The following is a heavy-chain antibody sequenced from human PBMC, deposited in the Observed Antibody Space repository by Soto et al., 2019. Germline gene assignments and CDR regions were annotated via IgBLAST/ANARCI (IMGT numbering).Heavy chain of an antibody. CDR2: IRSKANNYAT. J-gene: IGHJ4*02. V-gene: IGHV3-73*01. CDR3: TRGYGDYVRDY. Sequence: EVQLVESGGGLVQPGASLKLSCAVSGFTFSGSAMHWVRQASGKGLEWVGRIRSKANNYATAYAASVKGRFTISRDDSKNTAYLQMNSLKSEDTAAYYCTRGYGDYVRDYWGQGTLVTVSS. CDR1: GFTFSGSA. D-gene: IGHD4-17*01.